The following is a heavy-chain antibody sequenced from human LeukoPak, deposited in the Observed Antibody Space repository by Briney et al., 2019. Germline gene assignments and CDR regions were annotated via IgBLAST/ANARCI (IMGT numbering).Heavy chain of an antibody. D-gene: IGHD5-18*01. CDR3: ARYPTAMVSFDY. J-gene: IGHJ4*02. Sequence: PSETLSLTCTVSGGSISSSDYYWGWIRQPPGKGLEWIGSIYYSGNTYYNPSLKSRVTISVDTSKNQFSLWLSFVTAADTAVYYCARYPTAMVSFDYWGQGTLVTVSS. CDR2: IYYSGNT. CDR1: GGSISSSDYY. V-gene: IGHV4-39*01.